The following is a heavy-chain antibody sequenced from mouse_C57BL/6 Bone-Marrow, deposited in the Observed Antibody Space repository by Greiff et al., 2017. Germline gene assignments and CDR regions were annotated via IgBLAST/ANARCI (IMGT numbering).Heavy chain of an antibody. CDR1: GYTFTGYD. V-gene: IGHV1-85*01. CDR3: ARVEFDGSSGDWYFDV. J-gene: IGHJ1*03. CDR2: IYPRDGST. Sequence: QVQLLQSGPGLVKPGASVKLSCKASGYTFTGYDINWVKQRPGQGLEWIGWIYPRDGSTKYNEKFKGKDTLTVDTSSSTAYMELHSLTSEDSAVYFCARVEFDGSSGDWYFDVWGTGTTVTVSS. D-gene: IGHD1-1*01.